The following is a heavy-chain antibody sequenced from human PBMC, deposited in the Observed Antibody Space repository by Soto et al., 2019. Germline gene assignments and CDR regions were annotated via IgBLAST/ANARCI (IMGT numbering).Heavy chain of an antibody. Sequence: GGSLRHSCAASGFTFTSYVMVWVRQAPGQGLEWVSTITANRGSTDHGDSVKGRFTISRDNSKSTLYLQMNSLRVEDTATYYWAKAPDGPNSYFDYWGQGTLVTVSS. CDR2: ITANRGST. CDR3: AKAPDGPNSYFDY. V-gene: IGHV3-23*01. CDR1: GFTFTSYV. J-gene: IGHJ4*02.